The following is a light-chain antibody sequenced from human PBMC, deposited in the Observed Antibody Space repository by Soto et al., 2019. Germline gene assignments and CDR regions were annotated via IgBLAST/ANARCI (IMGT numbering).Light chain of an antibody. CDR3: YTYAGGSTYL. J-gene: IGLJ1*01. CDR2: EDS. V-gene: IGLV2-23*01. CDR1: SSDVGSYSL. Sequence: QSALTQPASVSVSPGQSITISCTGTSSDVGSYSLLPWYQHHPGKAPKLIIYEDSKGPSGVSNRFSGSNSGNTASLRISGIQDEDEADYYFYTYAGGSTYLFGTGTKLTVL.